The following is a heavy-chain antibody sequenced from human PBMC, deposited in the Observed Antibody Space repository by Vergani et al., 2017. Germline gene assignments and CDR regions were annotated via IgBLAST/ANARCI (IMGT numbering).Heavy chain of an antibody. D-gene: IGHD5-12*01. CDR2: ISGSGGST. J-gene: IGHJ6*02. Sequence: EVQLLESGGGLVQPGGSLRLSCAASGFTFSSYAMSWVRQAPGKGLEWVSAISGSGGSTYYADSVKGRFTISRDNSKNTLYLQMNSLRAEDTAVYYCAKPRLPFSGYGFRYGMDVWGQGTTVTVSS. CDR3: AKPRLPFSGYGFRYGMDV. V-gene: IGHV3-23*01. CDR1: GFTFSSYA.